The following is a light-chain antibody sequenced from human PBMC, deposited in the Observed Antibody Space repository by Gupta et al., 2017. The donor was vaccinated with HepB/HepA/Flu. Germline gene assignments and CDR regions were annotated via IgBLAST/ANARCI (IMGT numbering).Light chain of an antibody. CDR1: QGISSY. Sequence: DIQLTQSPSFLSASVGDRVTITCRASQGISSYLAWYQQKSGKAPKLLIYAASTLQSGVPSRFSGSGSGTXFTLTIXSLQPEDFATYYCQQLNTYPRTFGXGTKVEIK. J-gene: IGKJ1*01. CDR3: QQLNTYPRT. CDR2: AAS. V-gene: IGKV1-9*01.